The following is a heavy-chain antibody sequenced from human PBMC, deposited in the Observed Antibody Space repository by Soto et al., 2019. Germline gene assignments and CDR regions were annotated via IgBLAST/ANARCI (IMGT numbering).Heavy chain of an antibody. CDR2: IYYSGST. CDR1: GGSISSYY. D-gene: IGHD2-15*01. CDR3: ASTGGSRFRWFDP. Sequence: SETLSLTCTVSGGSISSYYWSWIRQPPGKGLEWIGYIYYSGSTNYNPSLKSRVTISVDTSKNQFSLKLSSVTAADTAAYYCASTGGSRFRWFDPWGQGTLVTVSS. J-gene: IGHJ5*02. V-gene: IGHV4-59*01.